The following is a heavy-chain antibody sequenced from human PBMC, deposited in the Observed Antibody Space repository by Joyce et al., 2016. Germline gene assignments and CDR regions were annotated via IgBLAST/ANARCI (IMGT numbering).Heavy chain of an antibody. J-gene: IGHJ2*01. V-gene: IGHV4-34*01. Sequence: QVRLQQWGAGLLKPSETLSLTCGVSGGSFIGHYWSWFHQPPGTGLECLGEINHTGSTRYNPSVKSRVTVSIDTTRNQVSLKLTSVTAADTAVYYCARDGHSYGSGTYYKRSRFFDLWGRGTLVSVSS. D-gene: IGHD3-10*01. CDR3: ARDGHSYGSGTYYKRSRFFDL. CDR1: GGSFIGHY. CDR2: INHTGST.